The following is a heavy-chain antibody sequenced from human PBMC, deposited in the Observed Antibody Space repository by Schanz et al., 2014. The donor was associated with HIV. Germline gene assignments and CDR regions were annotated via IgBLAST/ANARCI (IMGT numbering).Heavy chain of an antibody. V-gene: IGHV1-8*01. CDR3: ARMGVTIFGGGMDV. CDR2: MNPNSGNT. CDR1: GYSFPSYD. Sequence: QVLLVQSGAEVKKPRASVKVSCKASGYSFPSYDFNWVRQAPGQGLEWMGWMNPNSGNTDFAQKFQGRVTMTRNTSISTAYMELSSLISEDTAVYYCARMGVTIFGGGMDVWGQGTTVTVSS. D-gene: IGHD3-3*01. J-gene: IGHJ6*02.